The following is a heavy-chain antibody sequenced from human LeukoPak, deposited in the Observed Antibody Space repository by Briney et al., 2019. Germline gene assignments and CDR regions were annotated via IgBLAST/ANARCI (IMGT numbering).Heavy chain of an antibody. CDR3: ARDRYAGSSYDY. CDR1: GFTFSSYS. D-gene: IGHD3-22*01. J-gene: IGHJ4*02. Sequence: GGSLRLSCAASGFTFSSYSMNWVRQAPGKGLEWVSYISSSGSTIYYADSVKGRFTISRDNAKNSLYLQMNSLRAEDTAVYYCARDRYAGSSYDYWGQGTLVTVSS. V-gene: IGHV3-48*04. CDR2: ISSSGSTI.